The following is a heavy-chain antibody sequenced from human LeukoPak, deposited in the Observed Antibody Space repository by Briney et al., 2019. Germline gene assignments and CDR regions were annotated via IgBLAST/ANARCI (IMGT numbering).Heavy chain of an antibody. V-gene: IGHV3-7*01. J-gene: IGHJ6*03. Sequence: GGSLRLSCAASGFTFSSYWMSWGRQAPGRGLEWVANIKQDGSEKYYVDSVKGRFTISRDNAKNSLYLQMNSLRAEDTAVYYCARIAAAGPYYYYYMDVWGKGTTFTVSS. CDR2: IKQDGSEK. D-gene: IGHD6-13*01. CDR1: GFTFSSYW. CDR3: ARIAAAGPYYYYYMDV.